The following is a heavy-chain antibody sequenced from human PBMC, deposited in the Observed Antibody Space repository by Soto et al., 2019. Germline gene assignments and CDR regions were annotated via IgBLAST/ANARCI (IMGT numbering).Heavy chain of an antibody. Sequence: SETLSLTCTVSGGSISSYYWSWIRQPAGKGLEWIGRIYTSGSTNYNPSLKSRVTMSVDTSKNQFSLKLSSVTAADTAVYYCARGRLMYSSSWDLDYWGQGTLVTVSS. CDR1: GGSISSYY. J-gene: IGHJ4*02. CDR2: IYTSGST. V-gene: IGHV4-4*07. D-gene: IGHD6-13*01. CDR3: ARGRLMYSSSWDLDY.